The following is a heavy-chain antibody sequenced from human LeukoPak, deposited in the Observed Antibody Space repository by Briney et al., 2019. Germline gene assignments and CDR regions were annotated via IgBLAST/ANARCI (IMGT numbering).Heavy chain of an antibody. CDR2: IYYSGST. J-gene: IGHJ4*02. D-gene: IGHD6-19*01. CDR3: AVGQWLFNY. V-gene: IGHV4-61*08. Sequence: PSQTLSLTCTVSAGSISSGGYSWSWIRQPPGKGLEWIGYIYYSGSTNYNPSLKSRVTISVDTSKNQFSLKLSSVTAADAAVYYCAVGQWLFNYWGQGTLVTVSS. CDR1: AGSISSGGYS.